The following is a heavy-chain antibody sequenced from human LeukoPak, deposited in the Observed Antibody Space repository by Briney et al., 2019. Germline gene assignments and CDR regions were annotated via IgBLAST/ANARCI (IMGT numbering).Heavy chain of an antibody. Sequence: GGSLRLSCAASGLSFSVYWMSWVRQAPGKGLEWVSVIYSGGSTYYADSVKGRFTISRDNSKNTLYLQMNSLRAEDTAVYYCTSGLRPLSIGYWGQGTLVTVSS. CDR2: IYSGGST. J-gene: IGHJ4*02. CDR1: GLSFSVYW. CDR3: TSGLRPLSIGY. V-gene: IGHV3-66*01.